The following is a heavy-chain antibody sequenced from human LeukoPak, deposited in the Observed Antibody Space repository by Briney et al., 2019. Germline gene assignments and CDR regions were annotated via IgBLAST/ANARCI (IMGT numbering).Heavy chain of an antibody. Sequence: GGSLRLSCAASGFTFSSYSMNWVRQAPGKGLEWVSYISSSSTIYYADSVKGRFTISRDNSKNTLYLQMNSLRAEDTAVYYCAKDPGWSLDAFDIWGQGTMVTVSS. V-gene: IGHV3-48*01. D-gene: IGHD2-15*01. CDR2: ISSSSTI. J-gene: IGHJ3*02. CDR3: AKDPGWSLDAFDI. CDR1: GFTFSSYS.